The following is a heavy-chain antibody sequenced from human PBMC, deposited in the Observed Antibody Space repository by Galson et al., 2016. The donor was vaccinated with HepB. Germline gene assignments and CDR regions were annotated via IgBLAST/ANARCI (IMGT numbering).Heavy chain of an antibody. CDR3: ARRWLILGRPSLFDH. CDR2: VTGSGDRT. V-gene: IGHV3-23*01. CDR1: GFTFTNYA. Sequence: SLRLSCAASGFTFTNYAMSWFRQTPGKGLEWVSTVTGSGDRTFYASSVKGRFSISRVNSMDTLFLQMFSLRADDMALYYCARRWLILGRPSLFDHWGQGTLVTVSS. J-gene: IGHJ4*02. D-gene: IGHD5-24*01.